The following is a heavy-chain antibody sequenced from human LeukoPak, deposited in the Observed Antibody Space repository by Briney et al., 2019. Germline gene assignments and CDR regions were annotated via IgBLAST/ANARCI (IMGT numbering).Heavy chain of an antibody. CDR3: TKGHHSSGYYDY. CDR1: GFTFDDYA. Sequence: PGGSLRLSCAASGFTFDDYAIHWVRQPPGKGLEWVSLISGDGGSTYYADSVKGRFTISRDNSKNSLYPQMDSLRTEDTALYYCTKGHHSSGYYDYWGQGTLVTVSS. CDR2: ISGDGGST. V-gene: IGHV3-43*02. D-gene: IGHD3-22*01. J-gene: IGHJ4*02.